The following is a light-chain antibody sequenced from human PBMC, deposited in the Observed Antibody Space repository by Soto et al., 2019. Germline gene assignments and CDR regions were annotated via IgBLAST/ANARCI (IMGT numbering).Light chain of an antibody. V-gene: IGKV1-39*01. CDR2: AAS. CDR1: QSISSY. CDR3: HQSYTSWT. Sequence: DIQMTQSPSSLSASVGDRVTITCRASQSISSYLNWYQQKPGKAPNLLIYAASSLQSGVPSRFSGSGSGTDFTLTISSLQPEDFATYYCHQSYTSWTFGQGTKVEI. J-gene: IGKJ1*01.